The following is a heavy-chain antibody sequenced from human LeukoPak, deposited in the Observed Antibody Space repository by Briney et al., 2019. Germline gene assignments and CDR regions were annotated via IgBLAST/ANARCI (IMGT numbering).Heavy chain of an antibody. Sequence: GALRLSCAASGFTFSSYSMNWVRQAPGKGLEWVSYITSSGSIIYNADSVKGRFTISRDNAKNSLYLQMNSLRAEDTAVYYCARDNWNSIPLDYWGQGTLVTVSS. CDR1: GFTFSSYS. CDR2: ITSSGSII. V-gene: IGHV3-48*04. J-gene: IGHJ4*02. CDR3: ARDNWNSIPLDY. D-gene: IGHD1-7*01.